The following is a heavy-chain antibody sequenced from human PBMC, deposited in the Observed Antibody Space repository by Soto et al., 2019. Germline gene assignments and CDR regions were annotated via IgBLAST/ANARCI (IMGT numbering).Heavy chain of an antibody. CDR3: ARGGVEDSSGYYFDY. Sequence: QVQLQESGPGLVKPSQTLSLTCTVSGGSISSGGYYWSWIREHPGKGLEWIGYIYYSGSTYYNPSLKSRVPISVDTSKNQFSLKLSSVTAADTAVYYCARGGVEDSSGYYFDYWGQGTLVTVSS. D-gene: IGHD3-22*01. CDR1: GGSISSGGYY. J-gene: IGHJ4*02. CDR2: IYYSGST. V-gene: IGHV4-31*03.